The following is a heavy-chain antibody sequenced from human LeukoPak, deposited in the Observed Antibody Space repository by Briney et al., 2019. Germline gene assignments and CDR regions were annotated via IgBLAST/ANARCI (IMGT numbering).Heavy chain of an antibody. CDR3: ARLGGGYNRNPISYYYYMDV. CDR2: IYYSGST. CDR1: GGSISSYY. D-gene: IGHD1-14*01. V-gene: IGHV4-59*08. Sequence: KSSETLSLTCTVSGGSISSYYWSWIRQPPGKGLEWIGYIYYSGSTNYNPSPKRRATISVATSKNQFSLKLSSVTAADTAVYYCARLGGGYNRNPISYYYYMDVWGKGTTVTVSS. J-gene: IGHJ6*03.